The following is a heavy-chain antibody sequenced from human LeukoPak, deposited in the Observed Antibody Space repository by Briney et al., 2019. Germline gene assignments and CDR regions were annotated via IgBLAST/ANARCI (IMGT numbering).Heavy chain of an antibody. Sequence: GGSLRLSCAASGFTFSDYYMSWIRQAPGKGLEWVSYISSSGSTIYYADSVKGRFTISRDNAKNSLYLQMNSLRAEDTAVYYCARGLQYSSSWPMYDYWGQGTLVTVSS. J-gene: IGHJ4*02. CDR3: ARGLQYSSSWPMYDY. D-gene: IGHD6-13*01. CDR2: ISSSGSTI. V-gene: IGHV3-11*01. CDR1: GFTFSDYY.